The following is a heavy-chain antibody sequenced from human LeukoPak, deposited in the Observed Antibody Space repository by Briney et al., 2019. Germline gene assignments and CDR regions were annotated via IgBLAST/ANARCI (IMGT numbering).Heavy chain of an antibody. CDR1: FYTFTNYG. CDR3: ARLAVDGHFDY. D-gene: IGHD6-19*01. CDR2: VSPYNGDT. Sequence: ASVKVSCKASFYTFTNYGFSWVRQAPGQGLEWMGWVSPYNGDTNYAQKLQGRVTMTTDTSTSTAYMELRRLTSDDTAVYYCARLAVDGHFDYWGQGTLVTVSS. V-gene: IGHV1-18*01. J-gene: IGHJ4*02.